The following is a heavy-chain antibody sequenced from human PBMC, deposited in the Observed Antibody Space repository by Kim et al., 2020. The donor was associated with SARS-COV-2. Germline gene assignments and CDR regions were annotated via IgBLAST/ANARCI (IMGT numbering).Heavy chain of an antibody. J-gene: IGHJ4*02. CDR1: GGTFGTYT. Sequence: SVKVSCKASGGTFGTYTITWVRQAPGQGLEWMGGIIHIFGTPDYAQNFQGRVTISADESTSTAYMELSSLRSEDTAVYYCAKKEIVGPLDYWGQGTLVTVSS. V-gene: IGHV1-69*13. CDR2: IIHIFGTP. CDR3: AKKEIVGPLDY. D-gene: IGHD2-15*01.